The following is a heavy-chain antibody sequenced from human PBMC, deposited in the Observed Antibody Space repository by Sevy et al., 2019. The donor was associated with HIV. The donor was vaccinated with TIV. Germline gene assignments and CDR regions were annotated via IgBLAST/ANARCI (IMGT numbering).Heavy chain of an antibody. CDR1: GFTFSDYY. J-gene: IGHJ4*02. D-gene: IGHD2-15*01. Sequence: GGSLRLSCAASGFTFSDYYMSWIRQAPGKGLEWVSYISGSGYTIYYADSVKGRFTISRDNAKNSLYLQMSSLRAEDTAVYYCASQVVAATFDYWGQGTLVTVSS. V-gene: IGHV3-11*01. CDR3: ASQVVAATFDY. CDR2: ISGSGYTI.